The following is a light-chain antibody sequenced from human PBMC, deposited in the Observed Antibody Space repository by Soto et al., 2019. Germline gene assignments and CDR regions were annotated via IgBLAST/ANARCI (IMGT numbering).Light chain of an antibody. CDR3: QQRSTWPPGYT. CDR2: GAS. Sequence: EIVMTQSPATLSVSPGERATLSCRASQSVSSNLAWYQQKPGQAPRLLIYGASTRATGVPTRFSGSGSETDFTLTISSLEPEDFALYFCQQRSTWPPGYTFGQGTKLEIK. V-gene: IGKV3D-15*01. J-gene: IGKJ2*01. CDR1: QSVSSN.